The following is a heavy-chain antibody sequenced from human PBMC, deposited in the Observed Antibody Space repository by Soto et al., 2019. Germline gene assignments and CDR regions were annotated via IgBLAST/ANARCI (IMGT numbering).Heavy chain of an antibody. V-gene: IGHV3-9*01. CDR3: AKGDSSSSDIDY. J-gene: IGHJ4*02. CDR2: ISWNSGSI. Sequence: EVQLVESGGGLVQPGRSLRLSCVASGFTFDDYAMHWVRQAPGKGLEWVSGISWNSGSIGYADSVKGRFTISRDNAKNSLDLQMNRLRAEDRALYCCAKGDSSSSDIDYWGQGTLVTVSS. D-gene: IGHD6-6*01. CDR1: GFTFDDYA.